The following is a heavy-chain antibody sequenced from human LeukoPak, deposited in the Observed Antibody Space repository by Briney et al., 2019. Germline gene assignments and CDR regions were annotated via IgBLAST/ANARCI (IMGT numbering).Heavy chain of an antibody. CDR2: IIPIFSTA. CDR3: ASGSYYDSSGYYFIDSYGMDV. J-gene: IGHJ6*02. D-gene: IGHD3-22*01. Sequence: SVKVSCKASGGTFSSYAISWVRQAPGQGLEWMGGIIPIFSTANYAQKFQGRVTITADESTSTAYMELSSLRSEDTAVYYCASGSYYDSSGYYFIDSYGMDVWGQGTTVTVSS. CDR1: GGTFSSYA. V-gene: IGHV1-69*13.